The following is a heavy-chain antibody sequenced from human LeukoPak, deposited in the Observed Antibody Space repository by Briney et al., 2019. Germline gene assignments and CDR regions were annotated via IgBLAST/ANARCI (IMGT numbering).Heavy chain of an antibody. CDR3: ARDHNWGPDY. CDR1: GYTFTSYD. D-gene: IGHD7-27*01. Sequence: ASVTVSCKASGYTFTSYDINWVRQATGQGLEWMGWINANTGVTHYAVKFQGRVTITRDTSISTVYMDLSSLQSDDTAVYYCARDHNWGPDYWGQGTLVLVSS. V-gene: IGHV1-2*02. J-gene: IGHJ4*02. CDR2: INANTGVT.